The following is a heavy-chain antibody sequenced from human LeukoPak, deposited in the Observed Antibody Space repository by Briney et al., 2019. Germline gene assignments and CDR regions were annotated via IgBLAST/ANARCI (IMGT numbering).Heavy chain of an antibody. J-gene: IGHJ5*02. Sequence: GGSLRLSCAASGFTVSSNYMSWVRQAPGKGLEWVAFIRYDGSNKDYADSVKGRFTISRDNSMNTLYLQMNSLRADDTDIYYXAKDLRNSGSYPDWFDPWGQGTLVTVSS. D-gene: IGHD1-26*01. CDR3: AKDLRNSGSYPDWFDP. CDR1: GFTVSSNY. CDR2: IRYDGSNK. V-gene: IGHV3-30*02.